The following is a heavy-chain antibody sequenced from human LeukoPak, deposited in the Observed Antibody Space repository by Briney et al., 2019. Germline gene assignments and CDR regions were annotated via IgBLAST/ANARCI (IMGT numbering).Heavy chain of an antibody. Sequence: PSQTLSLTCTVSGGSIISGAYYWSWIRQHPGKGLEWIAYVHYSGSTYYNPSLKSRFTISVDTSQNQFSLKLRPVTAADTAVYYCAGDSGNSAFDYWGQGTLVTVSS. D-gene: IGHD4-23*01. CDR1: GGSIISGAYY. J-gene: IGHJ4*02. CDR3: AGDSGNSAFDY. CDR2: VHYSGST. V-gene: IGHV4-31*03.